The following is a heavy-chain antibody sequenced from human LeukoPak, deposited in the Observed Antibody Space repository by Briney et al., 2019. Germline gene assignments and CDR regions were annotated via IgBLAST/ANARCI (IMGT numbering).Heavy chain of an antibody. CDR3: TRGKYGSGLEVDY. V-gene: IGHV4-4*02. D-gene: IGHD6-19*01. Sequence: SGTLSLTCAVSGGSVSSDNWWSWVRQPPGKGLEWIGEVYHSGRTNYNPSLKSRITISVDTSKNQFSLKLSSVTAADTAVYYCTRGKYGSGLEVDYWGQGTLVTVSS. CDR1: GGSVSSDNW. J-gene: IGHJ4*02. CDR2: VYHSGRT.